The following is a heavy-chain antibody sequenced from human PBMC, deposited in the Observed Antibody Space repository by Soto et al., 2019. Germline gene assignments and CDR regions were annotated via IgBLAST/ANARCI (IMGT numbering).Heavy chain of an antibody. CDR2: TYVTGDT. J-gene: IGHJ4*02. CDR1: GDSISNYY. V-gene: IGHV4-4*07. Sequence: SETLSLTCSVSGDSISNYYWSWLRQSAGKGLEWIGRTYVTGDTNYTPSLKSRVTMSVDTTKNQLSLRLRSVTAADTAVYSCAREYTETVDGPTPYYFDSWGQGTPVTVSS. D-gene: IGHD6-19*01. CDR3: AREYTETVDGPTPYYFDS.